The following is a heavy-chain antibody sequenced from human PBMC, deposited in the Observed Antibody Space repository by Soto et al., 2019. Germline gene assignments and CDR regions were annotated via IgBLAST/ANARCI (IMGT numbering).Heavy chain of an antibody. CDR2: ISNGGST. CDR1: GFTVSSTY. V-gene: IGHV3-66*01. J-gene: IGHJ4*02. Sequence: EVQLVESGGGLVQPGGSLKLSCAASGFTVSSTYMSWVRQAPGKGLEWVSLISNGGSTYYEDSVKARFTISRDNSQNTLSREMHSLRGDDTAVYYCVRGEVRPRFDFWGQGTLVTVSS. CDR3: VRGEVRPRFDF. D-gene: IGHD1-26*01.